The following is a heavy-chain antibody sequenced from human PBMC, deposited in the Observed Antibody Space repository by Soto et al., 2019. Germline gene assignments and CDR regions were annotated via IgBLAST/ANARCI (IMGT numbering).Heavy chain of an antibody. D-gene: IGHD2-15*01. CDR3: ARVGGVAARSFDY. CDR1: GGSISPFY. CDR2: LYYSGNT. V-gene: IGHV4-59*01. J-gene: IGHJ4*02. Sequence: PSETLSLTCTVSGGSISPFYWSWVRQPPGKGLEWIGYLYYSGNTNYNPSLKSRVTISVDASKNQVSLRLTSVPAADTAVYYCARVGGVAARSFDYWGQGTVVTVSS.